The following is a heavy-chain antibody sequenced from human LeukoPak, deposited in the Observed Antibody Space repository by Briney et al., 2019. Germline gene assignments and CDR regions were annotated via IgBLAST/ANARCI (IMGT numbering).Heavy chain of an antibody. V-gene: IGHV4-61*02. D-gene: IGHD6-19*01. Sequence: PSQTLSLTCTVSGGSISSGSYYWSWIRQPAGTGLEWIGRIYTSGSTNYNPSLKSRVTISVDTSKNQFSLKLSSVTAADTAVYYCARDSPRGSGWFDWGQGTLVTVSS. J-gene: IGHJ4*02. CDR2: IYTSGST. CDR3: ARDSPRGSGWFD. CDR1: GGSISSGSYY.